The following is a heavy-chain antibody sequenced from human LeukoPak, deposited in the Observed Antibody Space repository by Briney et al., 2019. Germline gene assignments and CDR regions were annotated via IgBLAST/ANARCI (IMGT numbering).Heavy chain of an antibody. D-gene: IGHD4-17*01. V-gene: IGHV3-74*01. CDR1: AFTFSTYW. Sequence: GSLRLSCAASAFTFSTYWMHWVRQAPGKGLVWVSRINSDGSSTNYADSVKGRFTISRDNAKNTLYLQMNSLRAEDTAVYYCARDGAYGDLDYWGQGTLVTVSS. CDR2: INSDGSST. CDR3: ARDGAYGDLDY. J-gene: IGHJ4*02.